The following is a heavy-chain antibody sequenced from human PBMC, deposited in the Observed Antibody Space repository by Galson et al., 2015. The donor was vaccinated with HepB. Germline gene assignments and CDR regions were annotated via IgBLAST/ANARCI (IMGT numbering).Heavy chain of an antibody. CDR2: ISSSSSYI. CDR3: ARSERRGGYDAFDI. CDR1: GFTFSSYS. J-gene: IGHJ3*02. V-gene: IGHV3-21*01. Sequence: SLRLSCAASGFTFSSYSMNWVRQAPGKGLEWVLSISSSSSYIYYADSVKGRFTISRDNAKNSLYLQMNSLRAEDTAVYYCARSERRGGYDAFDIWGQGTMVTVSS. D-gene: IGHD1-1*01.